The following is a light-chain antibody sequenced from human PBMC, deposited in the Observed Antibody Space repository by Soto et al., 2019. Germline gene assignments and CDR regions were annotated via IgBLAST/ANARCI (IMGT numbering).Light chain of an antibody. Sequence: QSVLTQPPSVSGAPGQRVTISCTWSSSSIGAGYDVHWYHQLPGAAPKLLVSGNNNRPSGVPDRFSASKSGTSASLAITGLQTEDAAQYYCQSYDSRLTAYVFGTGTKLTVL. J-gene: IGLJ1*01. CDR3: QSYDSRLTAYV. CDR1: SSSIGAGYD. V-gene: IGLV1-40*01. CDR2: GNN.